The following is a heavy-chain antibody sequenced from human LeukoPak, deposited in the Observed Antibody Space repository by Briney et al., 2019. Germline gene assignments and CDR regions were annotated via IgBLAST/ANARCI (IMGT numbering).Heavy chain of an antibody. J-gene: IGHJ4*02. D-gene: IGHD2-15*01. CDR2: IIPIFGTA. Sequence: GSSVKVSCKASGGTLSRFGISWVRQAPGQGLECMGGIIPIFGTANYAQKFQGRVTITADESTSTAYMELSSLKSEDTAVYYCARDHCSGGSCYSESYFDYWGQGTLVTVSS. CDR3: ARDHCSGGSCYSESYFDY. CDR1: GGTLSRFG. V-gene: IGHV1-69*01.